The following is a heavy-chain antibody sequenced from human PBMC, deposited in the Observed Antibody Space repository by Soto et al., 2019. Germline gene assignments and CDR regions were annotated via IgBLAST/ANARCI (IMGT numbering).Heavy chain of an antibody. CDR2: IYYSGST. V-gene: IGHV4-59*01. D-gene: IGHD3-10*01. CDR1: GGSISSYY. CDR3: ERVWGGAFDI. J-gene: IGHJ3*02. Sequence: SETLSLTCTVSGGSISSYYWSWIRQPPGKGLEWIGYIYYSGSTNYNPSLKSRVTISVDTSKNQFSLKLSSVTAADTAVYYCERVWGGAFDIWGQGTMVTVSS.